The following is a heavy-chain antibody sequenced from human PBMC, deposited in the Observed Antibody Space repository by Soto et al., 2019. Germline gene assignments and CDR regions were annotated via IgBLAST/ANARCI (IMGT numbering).Heavy chain of an antibody. CDR1: GGTFSSYA. CDR3: AREFPLYSSGWFLYFDY. V-gene: IGHV1-69*05. CDR2: IIPIFGTA. D-gene: IGHD6-19*01. J-gene: IGHJ4*02. Sequence: EASLKVSCKASGGTFSSYAISWVRQAPGQGLEWMGGIIPIFGTANYAQKLQGRVTMTTDTSTSTAYMELRSLRSDDTAVYYCAREFPLYSSGWFLYFDYWGQGTLVNVSS.